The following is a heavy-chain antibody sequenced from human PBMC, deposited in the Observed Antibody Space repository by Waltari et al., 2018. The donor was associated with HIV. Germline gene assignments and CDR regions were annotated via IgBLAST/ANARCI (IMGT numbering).Heavy chain of an antibody. CDR2: IEASNGNT. CDR1: GYTFTSYG. CDR3: ARGDSSGYHSDY. J-gene: IGHJ4*02. V-gene: IGHV1-18*01. D-gene: IGHD3-22*01. Sequence: QVQLVQSGAEVKKPGASVKVSCKASGYTFTSYGISWVRQAPGRGREGMGWIEASNGNTNYEQKLQGGVTMTTEPSTSTAYMELRSLRSDDTAVYYCARGDSSGYHSDYWGQGTLVTVSS.